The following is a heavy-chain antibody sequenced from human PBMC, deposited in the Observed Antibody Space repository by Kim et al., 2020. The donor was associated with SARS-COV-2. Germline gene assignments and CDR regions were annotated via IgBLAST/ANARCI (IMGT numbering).Heavy chain of an antibody. V-gene: IGHV4-39*01. D-gene: IGHD3-16*01. CDR3: ARRSRGDGSPGY. J-gene: IGHJ4*02. Sequence: YFNPPLKGRVTISVDTSKKQFSLKLTSVTAADTAVYYCARRSRGDGSPGYWGQGTLVTVSS.